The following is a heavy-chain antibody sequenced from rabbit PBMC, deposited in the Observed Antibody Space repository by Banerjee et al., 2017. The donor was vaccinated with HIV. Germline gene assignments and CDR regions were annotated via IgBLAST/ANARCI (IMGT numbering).Heavy chain of an antibody. J-gene: IGHJ4*01. CDR1: GFSFSNSYY. V-gene: IGHV1S40*01. D-gene: IGHD6-1*01. CDR3: GRRGDGNGGAYYDL. CDR2: IHAGSSGST. Sequence: QSLEESGGGLVKPEGSLTLTCTASGFSFSNSYYMSWIRQAPGKGLEWIAMIHAGSSGSTYYASWAKGRFTISKTSSTTVTLQMTSLTGADTATYFCGRRGDGNGGAYYDLWGPGTLVTVS.